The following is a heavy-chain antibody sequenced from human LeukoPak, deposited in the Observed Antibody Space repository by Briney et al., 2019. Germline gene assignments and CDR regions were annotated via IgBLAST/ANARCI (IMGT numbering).Heavy chain of an antibody. Sequence: GESLHISCKGSGYTFTSYDINWVRQATGQGLEWMGWMNPNSGNTGYAQKFQGRVTMTRNTSISTAYMELSSLRSEDTAVYYCARGLPFSKGSCYTPWGQGTLVTVSS. D-gene: IGHD2-2*02. J-gene: IGHJ5*02. CDR3: ARGLPFSKGSCYTP. V-gene: IGHV1-8*01. CDR2: MNPNSGNT. CDR1: GYTFTSYD.